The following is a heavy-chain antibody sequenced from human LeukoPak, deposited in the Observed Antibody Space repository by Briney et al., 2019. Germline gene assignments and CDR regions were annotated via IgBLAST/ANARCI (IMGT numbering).Heavy chain of an antibody. D-gene: IGHD6-19*01. J-gene: IGHJ4*02. CDR1: GGSISSGGYY. CDR2: IYYSGST. V-gene: IGHV4-31*03. Sequence: SQTLSLTCTVSGGSISSGGYYWSWIRQHPGKGLEWIGYIYYSGSTYYNPSLKSRVTISVDTSKNQFSLKLSSVTAADTAVYYCARSSIAVAGAVFDYWGQGTLVTVSS. CDR3: ARSSIAVAGAVFDY.